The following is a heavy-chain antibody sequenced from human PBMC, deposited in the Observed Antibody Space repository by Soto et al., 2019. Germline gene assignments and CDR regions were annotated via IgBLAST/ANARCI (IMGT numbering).Heavy chain of an antibody. J-gene: IGHJ5*02. CDR2: IYYSGST. CDR1: GGSISSYY. D-gene: IGHD6-25*01. CDR3: ARPHGGSSGWDNWFDP. Sequence: SETLSLTCTVSGGSISSYYWSWIRQPPGKGLEWIGYIYYSGSTNYNPSLKSRVTISVDTSKNQFSLKLSSVTAADPAVYYCARPHGGSSGWDNWFDPWGQGTLVTVSS. V-gene: IGHV4-59*01.